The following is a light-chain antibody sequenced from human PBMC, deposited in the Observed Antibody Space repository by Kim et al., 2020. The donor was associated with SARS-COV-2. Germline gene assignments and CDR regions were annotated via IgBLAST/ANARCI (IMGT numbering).Light chain of an antibody. J-gene: IGLJ3*02. V-gene: IGLV8-61*01. CDR1: SGSVSTNYY. CDR2: STN. CDR3: VLYMGSGIWV. Sequence: QTVVTQEPSFSVSPGGTVTLTCGLSSGSVSTNYYPSWYQQTPGQAPRTLIYSTNTRSSGVPDRFSGSILGNKAALTITGAQADDEPDYYCVLYMGSGIWVFGGGTQLTVL.